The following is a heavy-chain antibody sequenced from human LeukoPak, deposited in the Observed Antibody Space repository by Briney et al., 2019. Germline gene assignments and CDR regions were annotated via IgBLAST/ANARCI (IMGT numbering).Heavy chain of an antibody. J-gene: IGHJ4*02. Sequence: SETLSLTCTVSGGSISSYYWSWIRQPPGKGLEWIGYIYYSGSTNYNPSLKSRVTISVDTSKNQFSLKLSSVTAADTAVYYCARGSMVRGVTFPSPFDYWGQGTLVTVSS. V-gene: IGHV4-59*01. CDR2: IYYSGST. CDR1: GGSISSYY. D-gene: IGHD3-10*01. CDR3: ARGSMVRGVTFPSPFDY.